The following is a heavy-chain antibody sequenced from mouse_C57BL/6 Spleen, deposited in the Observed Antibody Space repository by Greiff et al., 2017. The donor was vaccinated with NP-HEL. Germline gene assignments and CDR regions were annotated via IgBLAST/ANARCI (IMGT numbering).Heavy chain of an antibody. Sequence: EVKLMESGPGLVKPSQSLSLTCSVTGYSITSGYYWNWIRQFPGNKLEWMGYISYDGSNNYNPSLKNRISITRDTSKNQFFLKLNSVTTEDTATYYCARRNYDGYYHYAMDYWGQGTSVTVSS. CDR3: ARRNYDGYYHYAMDY. J-gene: IGHJ4*01. V-gene: IGHV3-6*01. CDR1: GYSITSGYY. CDR2: ISYDGSN. D-gene: IGHD2-3*01.